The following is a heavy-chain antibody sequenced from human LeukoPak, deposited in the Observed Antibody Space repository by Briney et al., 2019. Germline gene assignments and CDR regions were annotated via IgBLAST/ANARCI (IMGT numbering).Heavy chain of an antibody. CDR3: AKALLWFGELSNDAFDI. Sequence: PGGSLRLSCAASGFTFDDYAMHWVRQAPGKGLEWVSGISWNSGSIGYADSVKGRFTISRDNAKNSLYLQMNSLRAEDTALYYCAKALLWFGELSNDAFDIWGQGTMVTVSS. CDR1: GFTFDDYA. V-gene: IGHV3-9*01. D-gene: IGHD3-10*01. J-gene: IGHJ3*02. CDR2: ISWNSGSI.